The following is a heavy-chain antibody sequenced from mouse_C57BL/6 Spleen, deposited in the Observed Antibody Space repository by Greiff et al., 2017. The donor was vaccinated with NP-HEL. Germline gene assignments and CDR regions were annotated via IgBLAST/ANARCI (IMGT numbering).Heavy chain of an antibody. J-gene: IGHJ3*01. V-gene: IGHV5-4*01. CDR2: ISDGGSYT. CDR3: ARDSNSWFAY. D-gene: IGHD2-5*01. Sequence: EVQLVESGGGLVKPGGSLKLSCAASGFTFSSYAMSWVRQTPEKRLEWVATISDGGSYTYYPDNVKGRFTISRDNAKNNLYLQMSHLKSEDTAMYYCARDSNSWFAYWGQGTLVTVSA. CDR1: GFTFSSYA.